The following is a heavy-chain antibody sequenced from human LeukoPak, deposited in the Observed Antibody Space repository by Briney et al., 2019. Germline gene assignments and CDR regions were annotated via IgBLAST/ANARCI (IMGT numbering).Heavy chain of an antibody. CDR3: ARALRYDYVWGYGMDV. CDR2: ISYDGSNK. CDR1: GFTFSSYA. V-gene: IGHV3-30-3*01. J-gene: IGHJ6*02. Sequence: GGSLRLSCAASGFTFSSYAMHWVRQAPGKGLEWVAVISYDGSNKYYADSVKGRFTISRDNSKNTLYLQMNSLRAEDTAVYYCARALRYDYVWGYGMDVWGQGTTVTVSS. D-gene: IGHD3-16*01.